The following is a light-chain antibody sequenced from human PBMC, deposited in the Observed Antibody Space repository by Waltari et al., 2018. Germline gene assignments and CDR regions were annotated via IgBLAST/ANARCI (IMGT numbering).Light chain of an antibody. J-gene: IGKJ2*01. CDR3: QQYFRALYT. CDR1: QSVLHSSNNKNY. Sequence: DIVMTQSPDSLAVSLGERATINCQSSQSVLHSSNNKNYLAWYQQQPRQPPILIMYWSSTQNSGVPDRFSGSGSGTYFTLTSSSLQAEDVTFYYCQQYFRALYTFGQGTKLEIK. V-gene: IGKV4-1*01. CDR2: WSS.